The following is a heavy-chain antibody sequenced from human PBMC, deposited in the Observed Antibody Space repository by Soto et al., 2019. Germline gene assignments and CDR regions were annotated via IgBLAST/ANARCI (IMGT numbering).Heavy chain of an antibody. Sequence: PRLSCAASGFTFSSYSMNWVRQAPGKGLEWVSSISSSSSYIYYADSVKGRFTISRDNAKNSLYLQMNSLRAEDTAVYYCARDETPEPHVFDIWGQGTMVTVS. J-gene: IGHJ3*02. CDR2: ISSSSSYI. CDR1: GFTFSSYS. V-gene: IGHV3-21*01. CDR3: ARDETPEPHVFDI.